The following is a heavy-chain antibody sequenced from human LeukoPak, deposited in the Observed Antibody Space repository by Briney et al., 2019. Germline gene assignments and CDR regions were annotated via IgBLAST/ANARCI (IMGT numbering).Heavy chain of an antibody. J-gene: IGHJ4*02. CDR1: GFTFDDYA. V-gene: IGHV3-9*01. CDR2: ISWNSGSI. D-gene: IGHD3-3*01. CDR3: ARIQLRSVDY. Sequence: GRSLRLSCAASGFTFDDYAMHWVRQAPGKGLEWVSGISWNSGSIGYADSVKGRFTISRDNAKNSLYLQMNSLRAEDTAVYYCARIQLRSVDYWGQGTLVTVSS.